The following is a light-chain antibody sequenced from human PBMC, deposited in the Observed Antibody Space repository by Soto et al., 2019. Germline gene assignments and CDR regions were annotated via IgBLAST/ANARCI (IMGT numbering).Light chain of an antibody. Sequence: QSVLTQPPSASGSPGQSVTISCTGTSSDVGGYNYVSWYQQHPGKAPKLMIYEVSKRPSRVPDRFSGSKSGNTASLTVSGLQAEDEADYYCSSYAGSNNWNFGTGTKLTVL. CDR2: EVS. V-gene: IGLV2-8*01. CDR3: SSYAGSNNWN. CDR1: SSDVGGYNY. J-gene: IGLJ1*01.